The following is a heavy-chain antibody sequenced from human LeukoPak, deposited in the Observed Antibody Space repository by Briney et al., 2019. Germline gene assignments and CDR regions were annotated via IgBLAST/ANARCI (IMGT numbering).Heavy chain of an antibody. J-gene: IGHJ4*02. Sequence: PSETLSLTCAVYGGSFSGYYWSWIRKPPGKGLEWIGEINHSGSTNYNPSLKSRVTISVDTSKNQLSLKLSSVTAADTAVYYCARGRRYYDSSGYSMDYWGQGTLVTVSS. CDR3: ARGRRYYDSSGYSMDY. CDR2: INHSGST. D-gene: IGHD3-22*01. CDR1: GGSFSGYY. V-gene: IGHV4-34*01.